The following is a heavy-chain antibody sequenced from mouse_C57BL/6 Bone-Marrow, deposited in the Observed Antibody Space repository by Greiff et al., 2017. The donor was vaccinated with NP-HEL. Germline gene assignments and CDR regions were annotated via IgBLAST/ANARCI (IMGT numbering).Heavy chain of an antibody. CDR2: IDPETGGT. V-gene: IGHV1-15*01. J-gene: IGHJ1*03. D-gene: IGHD2-1*01. CDR1: GYTFTDYE. CDR3: TIRGGFYDGILYWYFDV. Sequence: QVQLQQSGAELVRPGASVTLSCKASGYTFTDYEMHWVKQTPVHGLEWIGAIDPETGGTAYNQKFKGKAILTADKSSSTAYMELRSLTSEDSAVYYCTIRGGFYDGILYWYFDVWGTGTTVTVSS.